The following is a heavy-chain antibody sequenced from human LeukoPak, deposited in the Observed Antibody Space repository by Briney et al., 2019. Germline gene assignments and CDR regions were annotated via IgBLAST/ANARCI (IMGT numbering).Heavy chain of an antibody. Sequence: GGSLRLSCAASGFTFSSHNMNWVRQAPGKGLEWVSFISSGSSYIYYADSVKGRFITSRDNAKNSLYLQMDSLGDEDTAVYYCARGSIAARPAFFDCWGQGTLVTVSS. CDR2: ISSGSSYI. D-gene: IGHD6-6*01. V-gene: IGHV3-21*01. CDR1: GFTFSSHN. CDR3: ARGSIAARPAFFDC. J-gene: IGHJ4*02.